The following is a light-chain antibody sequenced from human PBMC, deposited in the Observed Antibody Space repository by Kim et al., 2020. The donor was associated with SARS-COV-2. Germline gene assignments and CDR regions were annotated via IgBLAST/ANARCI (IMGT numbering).Light chain of an antibody. CDR1: QSDCNLC. CDR3: QQESIRPPYT. J-gene: IGKJ2*01. CDR2: SVS. Sequence: GGRDTLPCRAGQSDCNLCLGWYQEESGQGPRVLIYSVSYRATGIPGRFSGSGSGTDITLTISRLEPEDSAMYYWQQESIRPPYTCGKGTKLEI. V-gene: IGKV3-20*01.